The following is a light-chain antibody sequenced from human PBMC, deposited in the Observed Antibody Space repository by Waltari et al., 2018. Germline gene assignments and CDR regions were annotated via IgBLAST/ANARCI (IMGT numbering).Light chain of an antibody. CDR1: SSNIGAGYD. CDR2: GNS. V-gene: IGLV1-40*01. Sequence: QSVLTQPPSVAGAPGQRVTIYCTGSSSNIGAGYDVQWYQQLPGTAPKLLIYGNSNRPSGVPDRFSGSKSGTSASLAITGLQAEDEADYYCQSYDSSLSGYVVFGGGTKLTVL. J-gene: IGLJ2*01. CDR3: QSYDSSLSGYVV.